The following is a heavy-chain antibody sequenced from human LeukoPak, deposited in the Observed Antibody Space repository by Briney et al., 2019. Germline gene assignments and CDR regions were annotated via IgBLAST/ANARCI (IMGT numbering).Heavy chain of an antibody. Sequence: ASETLSLTCTVSGGSISNYYWSWIRQPPGKGLECMGYIYYSGTTNYNPPLKSRVTISGDTSKNQFSLKLSSVTAADTAVYYCARHGGYSSPYLHWGQGTLVTVSS. CDR3: ARHGGYSSPYLH. J-gene: IGHJ1*01. V-gene: IGHV4-59*08. D-gene: IGHD6-13*01. CDR2: IYYSGTT. CDR1: GGSISNYY.